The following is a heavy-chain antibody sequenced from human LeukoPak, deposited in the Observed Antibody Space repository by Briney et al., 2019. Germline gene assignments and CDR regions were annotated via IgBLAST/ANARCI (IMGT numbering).Heavy chain of an antibody. Sequence: PSQTLSLTCAVSGGSISSGVYSWSWIRQPPGKGLEWIGYIYHSGSTYYNPSLKSRVTISVDRSKNQFSLKLSSVTAADTAVYYCARDPIMITFGGVIAQNAFDIWGQGTMVTVSS. CDR3: ARDPIMITFGGVIAQNAFDI. CDR2: IYHSGST. D-gene: IGHD3-16*02. V-gene: IGHV4-30-2*01. J-gene: IGHJ3*02. CDR1: GGSISSGVYS.